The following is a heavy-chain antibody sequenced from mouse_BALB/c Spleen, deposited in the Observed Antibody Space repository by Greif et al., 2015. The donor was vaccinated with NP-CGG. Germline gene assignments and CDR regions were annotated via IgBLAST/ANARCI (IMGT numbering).Heavy chain of an antibody. CDR1: GFNIKDTY. Sequence: EVKLVESGAELVKPGASVKLSCTASGFNIKDTYMHWVKQRPEQGLEWIGRIDPANGNTKYDPKFQGKATITADTSSNTAYLHLSSLTSEDTAVYYCAGTYFDYWCQGTTLTVSS. J-gene: IGHJ2*01. CDR3: AGTYFDY. CDR2: IDPANGNT. V-gene: IGHV14-3*02. D-gene: IGHD3-3*01.